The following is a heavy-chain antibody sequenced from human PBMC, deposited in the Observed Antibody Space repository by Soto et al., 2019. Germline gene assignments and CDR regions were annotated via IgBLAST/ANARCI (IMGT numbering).Heavy chain of an antibody. CDR3: ARTAFMEWLFYFDY. V-gene: IGHV3-48*01. J-gene: IGHJ4*02. D-gene: IGHD3-3*02. Sequence: ESGGGLVQPGGSLRLSCAASGFTFSNYGMNWVRQAPGKGLEWVSYTTSSGSTIYYADSVKGRFTISRDDAKNSLYLQMNSLTAEDTAVYYCARTAFMEWLFYFDYWGQGTLVTVSS. CDR1: GFTFSNYG. CDR2: TTSSGSTI.